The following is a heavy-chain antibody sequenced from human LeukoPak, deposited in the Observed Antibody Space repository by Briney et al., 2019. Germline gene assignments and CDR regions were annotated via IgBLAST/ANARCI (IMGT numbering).Heavy chain of an antibody. CDR2: IYYSGST. D-gene: IGHD3-22*01. CDR1: GGSISSSSYY. V-gene: IGHV4-39*01. Sequence: SETLSLTCTVSGGSISSSSYYWGWTRQPPGKGLEWIGSIYYSGSTYYNPSLKSRVTISVDTSKNQFSLKPSSVTAADTAVYYCARTSCYYDSSGYCPLFAFDIWGQGTMVTVSS. J-gene: IGHJ3*02. CDR3: ARTSCYYDSSGYCPLFAFDI.